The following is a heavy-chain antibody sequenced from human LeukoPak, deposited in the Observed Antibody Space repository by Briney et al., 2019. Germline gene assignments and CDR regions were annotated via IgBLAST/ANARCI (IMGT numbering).Heavy chain of an antibody. Sequence: PSETLSLTCAVYGGSFSGYYWSWIRQPPGKGLEWIGEINHSGSTYYNPSLKSRVTISVDTSKNQFSLKLSSVTAADTAVYYCARRGDCSSTSCYSFDNWFDPWGQGTLVTVSS. V-gene: IGHV4-34*01. CDR2: INHSGST. D-gene: IGHD2-2*01. J-gene: IGHJ5*02. CDR1: GGSFSGYY. CDR3: ARRGDCSSTSCYSFDNWFDP.